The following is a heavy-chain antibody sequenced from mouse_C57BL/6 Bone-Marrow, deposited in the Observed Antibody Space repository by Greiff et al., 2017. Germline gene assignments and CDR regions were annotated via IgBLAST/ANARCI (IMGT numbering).Heavy chain of an antibody. V-gene: IGHV1-4*01. CDR3: ARERLLAWFAY. CDR2: INPSSGYT. CDR1: GYTFTSYT. Sequence: VHLVESGAELARPGASVKMSCKASGYTFTSYTMHWVKQRPGQGLEWIGYINPSSGYTKYNQKFKDKATLTADKSSSTAYMQLSSLTSEDSAVYYCARERLLAWFAYWGQGTLVTVSA. D-gene: IGHD2-3*01. J-gene: IGHJ3*01.